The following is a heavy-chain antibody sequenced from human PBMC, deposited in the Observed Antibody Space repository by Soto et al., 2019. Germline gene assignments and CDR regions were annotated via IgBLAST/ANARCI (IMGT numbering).Heavy chain of an antibody. Sequence: EVHLEESGGDLVQPGGSLRLSCAASGFTLSAYWMTWVRQAPGKGLEWVANINRDGSKKSYLDSVRGRFTISRDNVGNSLYLQMDSLRADDTALYYCARDVSSGSSSLYLDAFEIWGQGTMVTVSS. CDR1: GFTLSAYW. J-gene: IGHJ3*02. CDR2: INRDGSKK. V-gene: IGHV3-7*05. CDR3: ARDVSSGSSSLYLDAFEI. D-gene: IGHD6-13*01.